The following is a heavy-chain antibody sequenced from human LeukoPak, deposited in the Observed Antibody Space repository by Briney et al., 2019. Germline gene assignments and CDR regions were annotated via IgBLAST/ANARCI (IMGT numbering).Heavy chain of an antibody. V-gene: IGHV4-59*01. CDR2: IYYSGST. J-gene: IGHJ4*02. Sequence: PSETLSLTCTVSGGSISSYYWSWIRQPPGKGLEWIGYIYYSGSTNYNPSLKSRVTISVDTSKNQFSLKLSSVTGADTAVYYCARDLGYNYDYWGQGTLVTVSS. CDR3: ARDLGYNYDY. CDR1: GGSISSYY. D-gene: IGHD5-24*01.